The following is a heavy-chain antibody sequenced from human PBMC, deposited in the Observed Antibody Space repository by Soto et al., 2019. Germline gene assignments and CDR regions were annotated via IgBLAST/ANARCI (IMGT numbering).Heavy chain of an antibody. CDR3: ASLNWGAGEGF. Sequence: QLQLQESGPGLVKPSETLSLTCTVSGASISSSGYYWGWIRQPPGKGLEWIGSVSYSGSTYYNPSLKSRVTIPADTSKNQFSLRLSSVTAADTAVYYCASLNWGAGEGFWGQGTLVTVSS. D-gene: IGHD7-27*01. V-gene: IGHV4-39*01. CDR1: GASISSSGYY. J-gene: IGHJ4*02. CDR2: VSYSGST.